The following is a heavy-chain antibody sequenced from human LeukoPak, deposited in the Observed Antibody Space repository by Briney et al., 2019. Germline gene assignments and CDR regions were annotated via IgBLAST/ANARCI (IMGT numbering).Heavy chain of an antibody. Sequence: TGGSLRLSCAASGFTFSSYGMHWVRQAPGKGLEWVANMNPDGSEKYFLDSVKGRFTISRDNAKSSLYLQMNSLRGDDTAVYYCARDRALYDSRRGYYYTEDDYWGQGTLVTVSS. V-gene: IGHV3-7*01. CDR3: ARDRALYDSRRGYYYTEDDY. CDR2: MNPDGSEK. D-gene: IGHD3-22*01. CDR1: GFTFSSYG. J-gene: IGHJ4*02.